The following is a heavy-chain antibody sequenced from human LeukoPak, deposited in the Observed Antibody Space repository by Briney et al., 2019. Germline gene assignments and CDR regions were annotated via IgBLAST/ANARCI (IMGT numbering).Heavy chain of an antibody. CDR2: IGTAGDT. CDR3: ARGGRGSSWFDN. D-gene: IGHD6-13*01. CDR1: GFTFSSYG. J-gene: IGHJ4*02. Sequence: GGSLRLPCAASGFTFSSYGMHWVRQAAGEGLEWVSAIGTAGDTYYPGSVKGRFTISRENAKNSLYLQMNSLRAGDTAVYYCARGGRGSSWFDNWGQGTLVTVSS. V-gene: IGHV3-13*01.